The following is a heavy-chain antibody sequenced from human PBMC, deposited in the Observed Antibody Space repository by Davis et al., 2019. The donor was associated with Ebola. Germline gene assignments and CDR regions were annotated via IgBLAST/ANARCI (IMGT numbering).Heavy chain of an antibody. CDR1: GGSFSGYY. CDR3: ARPVRYCSGGSCYGNWFDP. Sequence: MPSETLSLTCAVYGGSFSGYYWSWIRQPPGKGLEWIGEINDGGSTNHNPSLKSRVTILVDTSKNQFSLKLSSVTAADTAVYYCARPVRYCSGGSCYGNWFDPWGQGTLVTVSS. D-gene: IGHD2-15*01. V-gene: IGHV4-34*01. J-gene: IGHJ5*02. CDR2: INDGGST.